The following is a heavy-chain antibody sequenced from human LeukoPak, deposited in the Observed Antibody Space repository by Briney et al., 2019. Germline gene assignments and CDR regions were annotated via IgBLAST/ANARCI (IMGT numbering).Heavy chain of an antibody. CDR2: INHSGST. CDR3: ARGTGSIAARSPYYYYGMDV. Sequence: SETLSLTCAVYGGSFSGYYWSWIRQPPGKGLEWIGEINHSGSTNYNPSLKNRVTISVDTSKNQFSLKLSSVTAADTAVYYCARGTGSIAARSPYYYYGMDVWGQGTTVTVSS. D-gene: IGHD6-6*01. V-gene: IGHV4-34*01. J-gene: IGHJ6*02. CDR1: GGSFSGYY.